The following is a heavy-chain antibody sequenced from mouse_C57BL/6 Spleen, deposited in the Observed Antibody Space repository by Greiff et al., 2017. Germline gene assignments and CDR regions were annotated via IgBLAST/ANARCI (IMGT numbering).Heavy chain of an antibody. V-gene: IGHV2-5*01. D-gene: IGHD2-14*01. CDR2: IWRGGSR. J-gene: IGHJ4*01. Sequence: VQRVESGPGPVQPSQSLSITCTVSGFSLTSYGVHWVRQSPGKGLEWLGVIWRGGSRDYNAAFMSRLSITKDNSKSQVFFKMNSLQADDTAIDYCAKNEVPLYYAMDYWGQGTSVTVSS. CDR3: AKNEVPLYYAMDY. CDR1: GFSLTSYG.